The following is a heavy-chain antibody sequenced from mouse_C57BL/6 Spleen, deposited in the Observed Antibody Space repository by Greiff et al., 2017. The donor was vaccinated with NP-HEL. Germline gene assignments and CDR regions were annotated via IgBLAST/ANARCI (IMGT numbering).Heavy chain of an antibody. CDR1: GYTFTRYW. V-gene: IGHV1-9*01. CDR2: LLPGSGST. Sequence: VQLQQPGAELMKPGAPVKLSCTATGYTFTRYWIAWVKQRPGHGLEWIGELLPGSGSTNYNEKFKGKATFTADTSSNTAYMQLSSLTTEDSAIYYCARSGYGSSYVAYWGQGTLGTVSA. D-gene: IGHD1-1*01. J-gene: IGHJ3*01. CDR3: ARSGYGSSYVAY.